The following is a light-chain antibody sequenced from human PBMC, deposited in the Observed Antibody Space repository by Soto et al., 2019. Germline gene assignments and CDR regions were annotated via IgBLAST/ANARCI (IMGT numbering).Light chain of an antibody. CDR2: GAS. Sequence: EIVMTHSPATLSVSPGERATVSWRASQSVRSNLAWYRQKPGQAPRLLIYGASTRATGTPARFSGSGSGTEFTLTISSLQSEDFALYYCQQYNKWPLITFGQGTRLEI. V-gene: IGKV3D-15*01. J-gene: IGKJ5*01. CDR1: QSVRSN. CDR3: QQYNKWPLIT.